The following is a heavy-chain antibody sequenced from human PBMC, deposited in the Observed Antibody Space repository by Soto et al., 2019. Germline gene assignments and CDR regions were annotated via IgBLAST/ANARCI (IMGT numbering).Heavy chain of an antibody. J-gene: IGHJ3*02. Sequence: QVQLQESGPGLVKPSQTLSLTCTVSGGSISSGGYYWSWIRQHPGKGLEWIGYIYYSGSTYYNPSLKRRVTISVDTSKHQFSLKLSSVTAADTAVYYCARGGIVVVVAARDAFDIWGQGTMVTVSS. V-gene: IGHV4-31*03. CDR1: GGSISSGGYY. CDR2: IYYSGST. D-gene: IGHD2-15*01. CDR3: ARGGIVVVVAARDAFDI.